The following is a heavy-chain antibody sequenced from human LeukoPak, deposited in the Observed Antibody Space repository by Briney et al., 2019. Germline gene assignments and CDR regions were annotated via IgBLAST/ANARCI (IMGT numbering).Heavy chain of an antibody. Sequence: HGESLKISCKGSGYSFTSYWIGWVRQMPGKGLEWMGIIYPGDSDTRYSPSLQGQVTISADKSISTACLQWSSLKASDTAMYYCARHPPYYYDSSGYYLDHYYGMDVWGQGTTVTVSS. V-gene: IGHV5-51*01. CDR1: GYSFTSYW. CDR3: ARHPPYYYDSSGYYLDHYYGMDV. J-gene: IGHJ6*02. CDR2: IYPGDSDT. D-gene: IGHD3-22*01.